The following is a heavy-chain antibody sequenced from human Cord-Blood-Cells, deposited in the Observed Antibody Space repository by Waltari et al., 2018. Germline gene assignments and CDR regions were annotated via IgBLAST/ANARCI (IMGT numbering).Heavy chain of an antibody. CDR1: GFTFSSDW. Sequence: EVQLVESGGGLVQPGGSLRLSCAASGFTFSSDWMSWVGQAPGKGLEWVANIKQEGSEKYYVDSVKGRFTISRDNAKNSLYLQMNSLRAEDTAVYYCARDRVGADAFDIWGQGTMVTVSS. V-gene: IGHV3-7*01. D-gene: IGHD1-26*01. CDR2: IKQEGSEK. CDR3: ARDRVGADAFDI. J-gene: IGHJ3*02.